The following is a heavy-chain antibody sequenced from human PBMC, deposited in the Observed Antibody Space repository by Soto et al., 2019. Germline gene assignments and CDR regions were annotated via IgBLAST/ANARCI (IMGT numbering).Heavy chain of an antibody. Sequence: PSETLSLTCTVSGDSISGYYWNWIRQPPGKGLEWIGHIYYLGTTYYNPSLKSRVTISIDTSKRQFSLKLSFVTAADTAMYYCARARGGVQDWGPGTLVTVSS. CDR1: GDSISGYY. V-gene: IGHV4-59*12. CDR3: ARARGGVQD. D-gene: IGHD3-10*01. J-gene: IGHJ1*01. CDR2: IYYLGTT.